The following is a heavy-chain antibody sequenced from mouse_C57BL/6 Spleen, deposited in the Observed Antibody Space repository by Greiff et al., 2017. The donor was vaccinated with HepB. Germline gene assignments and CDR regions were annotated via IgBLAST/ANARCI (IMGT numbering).Heavy chain of an antibody. D-gene: IGHD2-2*01. CDR1: GYTFTSYD. CDR3: AREGGRWLRRWYFDV. J-gene: IGHJ1*03. V-gene: IGHV1-85*01. Sequence: QVQLKESGPELVKPGASVKLSCKASGYTFTSYDINWVKQRPGQGLEWIGWIYPRDGSTKYNEKFKGKATLTVDTSSSTAYMELHSLTSEDSAVYFCAREGGRWLRRWYFDVWGTGTTVTVSS. CDR2: IYPRDGST.